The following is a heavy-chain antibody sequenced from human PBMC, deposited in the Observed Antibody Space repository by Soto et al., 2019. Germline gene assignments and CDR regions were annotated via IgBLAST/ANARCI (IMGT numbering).Heavy chain of an antibody. CDR2: INGVNGNT. J-gene: IGHJ4*01. V-gene: IGHV1-3*01. D-gene: IGHD4-4*01. Sequence: QVQVVQSGAEVNKPGASVKVSCKASGYTFRAYSMNWVRQAPGQRLEWMGWINGVNGNTEYSQTFQGRVTITRDTSASIAYMELSSLRPEDTAVYYCARGSNAGLDYWGHGTLVTVSS. CDR3: ARGSNAGLDY. CDR1: GYTFRAYS.